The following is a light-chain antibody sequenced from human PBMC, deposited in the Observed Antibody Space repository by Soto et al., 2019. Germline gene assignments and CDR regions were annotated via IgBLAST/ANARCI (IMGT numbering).Light chain of an antibody. CDR1: GSLSSDY. Sequence: IVLIQSPDTLSLSPGERATLSCRASGSLSSDYLAWYHQKPGQAPSLLIYDASNRATGIPARFSGGGSGTDFTLTIDNLEPEDFAIYYCQQRSNWPPITFGHGTRLEIK. J-gene: IGKJ5*01. V-gene: IGKV3-11*01. CDR3: QQRSNWPPIT. CDR2: DAS.